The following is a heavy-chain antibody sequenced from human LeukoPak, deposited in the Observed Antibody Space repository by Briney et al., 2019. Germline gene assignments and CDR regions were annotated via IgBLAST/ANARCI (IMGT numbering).Heavy chain of an antibody. CDR3: ARLHSSTLDY. CDR1: GCTFSDYY. Sequence: KPGGSLRLSWAASGCTFSDYYVSWIRQAPGKGLEWVSYIRSSYTNYADSVKGRFTISRDIAKNSLYLQMNSLRAEDTAVYYCARLHSSTLDYWGQGTLVTVSS. V-gene: IGHV3-11*03. J-gene: IGHJ4*02. D-gene: IGHD6-13*01. CDR2: IRSSYT.